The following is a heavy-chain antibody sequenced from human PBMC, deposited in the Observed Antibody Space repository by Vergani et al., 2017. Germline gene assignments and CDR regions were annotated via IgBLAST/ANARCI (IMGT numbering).Heavy chain of an antibody. D-gene: IGHD3-22*01. CDR2: IKQDRSEK. CDR3: ARVPTYYYXSSGYYETDYYYYYYMDV. J-gene: IGHJ6*03. Sequence: VQLVESGGGVVQPGRSLRLSCAASGFTFSSYAMSWVRQAPGKGLEWVANIKQDRSEKYYVDSVKGRFTISRDNAKNSLYLQMNSLRAEDTAVYYCARVPTYYYXSSGYYETDYYYYYYMDVWGKGTTVTVSS. V-gene: IGHV3-7*01. CDR1: GFTFSSYA.